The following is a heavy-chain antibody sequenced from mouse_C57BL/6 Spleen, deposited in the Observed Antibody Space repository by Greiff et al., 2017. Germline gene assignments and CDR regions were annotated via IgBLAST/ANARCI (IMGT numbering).Heavy chain of an antibody. CDR1: GYAFSSYW. D-gene: IGHD2-1*01. J-gene: IGHJ2*01. CDR3: AREDYGNLYYFDY. Sequence: QVQLKQSGAELVKPGASVKISCKASGYAFSSYWMNWVKQRPGKGLEWIGQIYPGDGDTNYNGKFKGKATLTADKSSSTAYMQLSSLTSEDSAVYFCAREDYGNLYYFDYWGQGTTLTVSS. CDR2: IYPGDGDT. V-gene: IGHV1-80*01.